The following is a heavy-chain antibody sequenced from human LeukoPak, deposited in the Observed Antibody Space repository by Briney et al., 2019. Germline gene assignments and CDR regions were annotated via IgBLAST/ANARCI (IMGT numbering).Heavy chain of an antibody. V-gene: IGHV3-30*02. D-gene: IGHD3-22*01. CDR2: IHYDGTLK. Sequence: GGSLRLSCAASGFTFSSYGMHWVRQAPGKGLEWVTFIHYDGTLKYYADSVKGRFTISRDNSKNTLFLQMNSLRAEDTAVYYCASNIVATFDYWGQGTLVTVSS. CDR1: GFTFSSYG. CDR3: ASNIVATFDY. J-gene: IGHJ4*02.